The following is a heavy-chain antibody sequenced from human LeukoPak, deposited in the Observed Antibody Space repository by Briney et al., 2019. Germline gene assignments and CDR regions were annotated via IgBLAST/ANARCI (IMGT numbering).Heavy chain of an antibody. CDR3: AKDLRSSGWLVRDY. Sequence: GGSLRLSCAASGFTFSSYAMSWVRQAPGKGLEWVSAISGSGGSTYYADSVKGWFTISRDNSKNTLYLQMNSLRAEDTAVYYCAKDLRSSGWLVRDYWGQGTLVTVSS. V-gene: IGHV3-23*01. CDR2: ISGSGGST. D-gene: IGHD6-19*01. J-gene: IGHJ4*02. CDR1: GFTFSSYA.